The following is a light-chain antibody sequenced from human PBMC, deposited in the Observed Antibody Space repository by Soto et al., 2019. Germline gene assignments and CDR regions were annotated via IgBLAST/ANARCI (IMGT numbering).Light chain of an antibody. CDR1: SSDVGGYNY. CDR3: SSYTSDSSYV. J-gene: IGLJ1*01. CDR2: EVN. V-gene: IGLV2-14*01. Sequence: QSVLTQPPSASGSPGQSVAISCTGTSSDVGGYNYVSWYQQHPGKAPKLMIYEVNNRPSGVSNRFSAPKSGNTASLFISGLQAEDEADYYCSSYTSDSSYVFGSGTKVTVL.